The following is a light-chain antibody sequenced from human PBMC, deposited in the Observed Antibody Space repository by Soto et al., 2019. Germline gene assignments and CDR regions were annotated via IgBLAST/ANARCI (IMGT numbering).Light chain of an antibody. CDR1: QSVTSY. Sequence: EIVLTQSPATLSLSPGERATLSCRASQSVTSYLAWYQQKPGQAPRLLIYDASNRATGIPARFSGSGSGTDFTLTISSLEPEDFAVYYCRQGSNWPLTFGGGTKVEIK. V-gene: IGKV3-11*01. CDR3: RQGSNWPLT. CDR2: DAS. J-gene: IGKJ4*01.